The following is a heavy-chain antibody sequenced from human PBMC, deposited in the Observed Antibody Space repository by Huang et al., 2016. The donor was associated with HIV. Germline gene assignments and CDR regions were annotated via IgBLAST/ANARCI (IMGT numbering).Heavy chain of an antibody. CDR2: IYCGGST. Sequence: QLQLQESGPGLVKPSETLSLTCTVSGGSIRSDNYYWGWIRQPPGKGLEWIGSIYCGGSTYDNPSLKRRVTITVDTSKNPFSLRMRSVTAADTAVYYCARLPGSITMIRGVITDPYWGQGTLVTVSS. CDR3: ARLPGSITMIRGVITDPY. J-gene: IGHJ4*02. D-gene: IGHD3-10*01. V-gene: IGHV4-39*02. CDR1: GGSIRSDNYY.